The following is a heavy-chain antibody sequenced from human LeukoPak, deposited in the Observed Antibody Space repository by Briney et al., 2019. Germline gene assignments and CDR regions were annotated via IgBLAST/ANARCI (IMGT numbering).Heavy chain of an antibody. J-gene: IGHJ6*02. V-gene: IGHV1-69*04. D-gene: IGHD7-27*01. CDR2: IITILGIA. Sequence: GYSVKVSCKASGGIFSSYAISWVRQAAGQGVEWMGRIITILGIANYAQKFQGRVTNTADKSTSTGYMEQSSVRSEDTAEYYGATRGYPGEHYGMDVWAKGPRSPCP. CDR1: GGIFSSYA. CDR3: ATRGYPGEHYGMDV.